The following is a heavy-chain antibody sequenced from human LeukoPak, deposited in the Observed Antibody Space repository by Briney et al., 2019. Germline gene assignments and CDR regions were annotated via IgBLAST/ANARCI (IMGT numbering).Heavy chain of an antibody. D-gene: IGHD3-10*01. CDR3: ARGKGRGYYYGSGKNWFDP. CDR2: MNPNSGNT. J-gene: IGHJ5*02. CDR1: GYTFTSYD. Sequence: EASVKVSCKASGYTFTSYDINWVRQATGQGLEWMGWMNPNSGNTGYAQKFQGRVTMTRNTSISTAYMELSSLRSEDTAVYYCARGKGRGYYYGSGKNWFDPWGQGTLVTVSS. V-gene: IGHV1-8*01.